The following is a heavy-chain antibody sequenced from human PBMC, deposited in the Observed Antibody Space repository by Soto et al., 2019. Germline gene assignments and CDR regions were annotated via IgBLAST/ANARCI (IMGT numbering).Heavy chain of an antibody. Sequence: PGGSLRPSCGASGFTFTNYALSWVRQAPGKGLEWVSSISGSGTDTKYADSVKGRSTISRDNSKNTVYLQVNSLRGEDTAVYYCAKNCGGNCYSTSRIVFQHWGQGTQVTVSS. CDR3: AKNCGGNCYSTSRIVFQH. CDR1: GFTFTNYA. D-gene: IGHD2-21*01. CDR2: ISGSGTDT. J-gene: IGHJ1*01. V-gene: IGHV3-23*01.